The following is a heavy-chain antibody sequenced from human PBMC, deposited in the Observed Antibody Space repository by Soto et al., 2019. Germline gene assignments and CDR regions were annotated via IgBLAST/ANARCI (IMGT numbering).Heavy chain of an antibody. Sequence: EVQLVESGGGIVQPGGSLRLSCAASGFTFSSYWMHWVRQAPGKGLVWVSRINSDGSRTSYADSAKGRFTISRDNARNTVYRKGNGRGAGDRFVYYWEGGDGVYYDGIGYLGGPGGQGPRVPVSS. CDR3: EGGDGVYYDGIGYLGGP. V-gene: IGHV3-74*01. CDR1: GFTFSSYW. J-gene: IGHJ5*02. D-gene: IGHD3-22*01. CDR2: INSDGSRT.